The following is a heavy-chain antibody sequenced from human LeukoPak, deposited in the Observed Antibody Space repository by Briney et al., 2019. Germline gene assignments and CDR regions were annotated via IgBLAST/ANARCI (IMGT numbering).Heavy chain of an antibody. V-gene: IGHV3-48*01. CDR3: AYSYGYFYFDY. CDR1: GFTFSSYG. Sequence: GGSLRLSCAASGFTFSSYGMHWVRQAPGKGLEWVSYISSSSSTIYYADSVKGRFTISRDNAKNSLYLQMNSLRAEDTAVYYCAYSYGYFYFDYWGQGTLVTVSS. J-gene: IGHJ4*02. CDR2: ISSSSSTI. D-gene: IGHD5-18*01.